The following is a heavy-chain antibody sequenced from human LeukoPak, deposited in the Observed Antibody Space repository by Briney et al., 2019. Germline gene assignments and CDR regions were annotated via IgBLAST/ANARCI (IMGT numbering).Heavy chain of an antibody. CDR3: ARQGLAVAGNYFDY. Sequence: GESLKISCQGSEYIFTDYWIGWVRQMSGKGLEWMGTIYPGDSDTRYSPSLQGQVTIPADKSISTAYLQWSSLKASDTAMYYCARQGLAVAGNYFDYWGQGTLVTVSS. V-gene: IGHV5-51*01. D-gene: IGHD6-19*01. CDR2: IYPGDSDT. CDR1: EYIFTDYW. J-gene: IGHJ4*02.